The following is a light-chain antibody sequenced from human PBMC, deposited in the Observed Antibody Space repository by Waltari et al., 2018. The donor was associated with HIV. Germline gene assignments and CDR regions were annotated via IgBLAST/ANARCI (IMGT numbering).Light chain of an antibody. CDR1: RDVSNF. Sequence: DIQLTQSPSFLSASVGDRVSITCRASRDVSNFLAWYQKKPGPAPKLLIYGASTLQSGVPSRFGGSGSGAQFTLTINSLQPDDFATYYCQQSDSYPLTFGQGTRL. J-gene: IGKJ5*01. V-gene: IGKV1-9*01. CDR2: GAS. CDR3: QQSDSYPLT.